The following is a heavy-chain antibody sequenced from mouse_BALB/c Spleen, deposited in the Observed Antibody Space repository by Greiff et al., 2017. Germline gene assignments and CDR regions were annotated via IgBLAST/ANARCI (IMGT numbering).Heavy chain of an antibody. Sequence: VRLQQSGAELAKPGASVKMSCKASGYTFTSYWMHWVKQRPGQGLEWIGYINPSTGYTEYNQKFKDKATLTADKSSSTAYMQLSSLTSEDSAVYYCARSGDYCGSSLQYYYAMDYWGQGTSVTVAS. V-gene: IGHV1-7*01. CDR1: GYTFTSYW. CDR3: ARSGDYCGSSLQYYYAMDY. J-gene: IGHJ4*01. D-gene: IGHD1-1*01. CDR2: INPSTGYT.